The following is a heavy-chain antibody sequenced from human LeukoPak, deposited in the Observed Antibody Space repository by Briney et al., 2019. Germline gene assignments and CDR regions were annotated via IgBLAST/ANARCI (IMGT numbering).Heavy chain of an antibody. Sequence: GGSLRLSCAASGLTFSDYYMSWIRQAPGKGLEWVSYISSSGNTIYYADSVKGRITISRDNAKNSLYLQMNSLRAEDTAVYYCARDRGAYCSSTSCSRYFDYWGQGTLVTVSS. CDR2: ISSSGNTI. V-gene: IGHV3-11*04. D-gene: IGHD2-2*01. CDR1: GLTFSDYY. J-gene: IGHJ4*02. CDR3: ARDRGAYCSSTSCSRYFDY.